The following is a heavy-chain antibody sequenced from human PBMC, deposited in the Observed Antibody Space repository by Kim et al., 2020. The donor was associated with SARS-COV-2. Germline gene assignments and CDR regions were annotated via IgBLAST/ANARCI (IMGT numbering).Heavy chain of an antibody. CDR3: AGDPAVAGTLTYPLRNWFDP. D-gene: IGHD6-19*01. CDR1: GGSFSGYY. J-gene: IGHJ5*02. V-gene: IGHV4-34*01. CDR2: INHSGST. Sequence: SETLSLTCAVYGGSFSGYYWSWIRQPPGKGLEWIGEINHSGSTNYNPSLKSRVTISVDTSKNQFSLKLSSVTAADTAVYYCAGDPAVAGTLTYPLRNWFDPWGQGTLVTVSS.